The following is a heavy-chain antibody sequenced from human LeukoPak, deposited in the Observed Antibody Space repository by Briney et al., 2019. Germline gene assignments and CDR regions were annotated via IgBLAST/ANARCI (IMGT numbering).Heavy chain of an antibody. CDR2: IYSAGDS. CDR3: ASHYCSAGSCYFDG. J-gene: IGHJ4*02. Sequence: GGSLRLSCVVSGFIISYNYMSWVRQAPGKGLEWVSVIYSAGDSYYGDAVKGRFIISKDNSKNTVYLQMNRLRPEDTAVYYCASHYCSAGSCYFDGWGQGTLVTVSS. CDR1: GFIISYNY. D-gene: IGHD2-8*02. V-gene: IGHV3-53*01.